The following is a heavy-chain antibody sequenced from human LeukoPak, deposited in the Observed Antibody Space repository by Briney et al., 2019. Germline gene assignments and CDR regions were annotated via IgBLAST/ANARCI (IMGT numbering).Heavy chain of an antibody. CDR2: INPSGGST. CDR3: ARAMVRGVIVVDLDY. CDR1: GYTFTSYY. V-gene: IGHV1-46*01. Sequence: ASVKVSCKASGYTFTSYYMHWVRQAPGQGLEWMGIINPSGGSTSYAQKFQGRVTMTRDMSTSTVYMELSSLRSEDTAVYYCARAMVRGVIVVDLDYWGQGTLVTVSS. J-gene: IGHJ4*02. D-gene: IGHD3-10*01.